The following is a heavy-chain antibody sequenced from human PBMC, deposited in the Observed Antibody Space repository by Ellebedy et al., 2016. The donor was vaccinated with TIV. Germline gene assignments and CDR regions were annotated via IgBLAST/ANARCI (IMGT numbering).Heavy chain of an antibody. CDR3: ARDWEGGPLFDY. D-gene: IGHD1-26*01. V-gene: IGHV3-33*01. CDR2: IWYDGSNK. CDR1: GFTFSSYG. Sequence: GESLKISCAASGFTFSSYGMHWVRQAPGKGLEWVAVIWYDGSNKYYADSVKGRFTISRDNSKNTLYLQMNSLRAEDTAVYYCARDWEGGPLFDYWGQGTLVTVSS. J-gene: IGHJ4*02.